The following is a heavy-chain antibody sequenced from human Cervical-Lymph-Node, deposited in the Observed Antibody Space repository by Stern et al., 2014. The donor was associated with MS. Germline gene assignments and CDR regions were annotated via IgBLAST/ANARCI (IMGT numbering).Heavy chain of an antibody. CDR3: AKDIGHSSVWAGYYYGLDV. CDR1: GFSFSTYG. J-gene: IGHJ6*02. Sequence: VQLVESGGGVVQPGRSLRLSCAASGFSFSTYGMHWVRQAPGKGLEWLAVLAFNGNNKYHADSVKGRFTISRDNSKDTLYLQMNSLRAEDTAVYYCAKDIGHSSVWAGYYYGLDVWGQGTTVTVSS. CDR2: LAFNGNNK. D-gene: IGHD3-22*01. V-gene: IGHV3-30*18.